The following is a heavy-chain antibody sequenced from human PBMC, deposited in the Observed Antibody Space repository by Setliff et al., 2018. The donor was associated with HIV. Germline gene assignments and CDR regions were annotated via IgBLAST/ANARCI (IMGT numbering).Heavy chain of an antibody. D-gene: IGHD2-2*01. CDR3: VASSSWSCRLNY. CDR2: INHSGNT. Sequence: ETLRLSCAASGFTFSSYSMNWVRQAPGKGLEWLGEINHSGNTHYDPSLKSRLTISIDTSKKQFSLKLTSVTAADAAIYYCVASSSWSCRLNYWGQGTLVTVSS. V-gene: IGHV4-34*08. J-gene: IGHJ4*02. CDR1: GFTFSSYS.